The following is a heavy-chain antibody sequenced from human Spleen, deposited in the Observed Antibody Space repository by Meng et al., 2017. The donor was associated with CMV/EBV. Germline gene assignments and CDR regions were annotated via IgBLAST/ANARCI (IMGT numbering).Heavy chain of an antibody. J-gene: IGHJ5*02. CDR3: ARDLSNWNHNWFDP. CDR2: IYSSGST. Sequence: SETLSLTCTVSGGSISSYYWSWIRQPPGKGLEWIGYIYSSGSTSYNPSLKSRVTISLDTSKNQFSLNLRSVTAADTAVYYCARDLSNWNHNWFDPWGQGTLVTVSS. D-gene: IGHD1-1*01. CDR1: GGSISSYY. V-gene: IGHV4-59*01.